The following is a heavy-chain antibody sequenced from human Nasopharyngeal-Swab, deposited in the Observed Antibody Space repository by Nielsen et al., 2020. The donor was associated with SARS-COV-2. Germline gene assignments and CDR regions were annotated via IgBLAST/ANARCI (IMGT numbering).Heavy chain of an antibody. V-gene: IGHV3-33*01. Sequence: GGSMRLSCAASGFTFSSYGMHWDRQAPGKGLEWVAVIRYDGSNKYYADSVKGRFTISRDNSKNTLYLQMNSLRAEDTAVYYCARDGMVGATGVDYWGQGTLVTVSS. CDR1: GFTFSSYG. J-gene: IGHJ4*02. CDR3: ARDGMVGATGVDY. CDR2: IRYDGSNK. D-gene: IGHD1-26*01.